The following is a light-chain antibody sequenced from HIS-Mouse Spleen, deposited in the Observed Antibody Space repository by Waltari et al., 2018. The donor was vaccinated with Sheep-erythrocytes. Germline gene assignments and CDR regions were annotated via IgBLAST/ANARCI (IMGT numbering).Light chain of an antibody. CDR3: CSYAGSYNHV. CDR1: SSYGGSYNL. CDR2: DVS. J-gene: IGLJ1*01. V-gene: IGLV2-23*02. Sequence: QSALTQPASVSGSPGQSITISCTGTSSYGGSYNLVSWYQQHPGKAPKLMIYDVSKRPSGAPDRFSGAKSGNTASLTISGLQAEDEADYYCCSYAGSYNHVFATGTKVTVL.